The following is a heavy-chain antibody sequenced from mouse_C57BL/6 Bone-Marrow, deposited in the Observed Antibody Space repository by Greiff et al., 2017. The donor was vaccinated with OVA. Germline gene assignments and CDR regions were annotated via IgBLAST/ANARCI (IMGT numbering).Heavy chain of an antibody. CDR2: LSRGSSTI. CDR1: GFTFSDYG. Sequence: DVKLVESGGGLVKPGGSLKLSCAASGFTFSDYGMHWVRQAPEKGLEWVAYLSRGSSTIYYAETVKGRFTISRDNAKNTLFLQMTSLRSEDTAMYYCAREAAQASYYFDYWGQGTTLTVSS. D-gene: IGHD3-2*02. CDR3: AREAAQASYYFDY. V-gene: IGHV5-17*01. J-gene: IGHJ2*01.